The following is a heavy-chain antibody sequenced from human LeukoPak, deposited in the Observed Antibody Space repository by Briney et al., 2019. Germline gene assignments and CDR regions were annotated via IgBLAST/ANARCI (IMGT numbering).Heavy chain of an antibody. J-gene: IGHJ6*03. Sequence: PSETLSLTCTVSGGSISSSSYYWGWIRQPPGKGLEWIGGIYYSGSTYYNPSLKSRVTISVDTSKNQFSLKLSSVTAADTAVYYCARLSGLVLDPYYYYYYYMDVWGKGTTVTVSS. D-gene: IGHD6-6*01. V-gene: IGHV4-39*01. CDR1: GGSISSSSYY. CDR2: IYYSGST. CDR3: ARLSGLVLDPYYYYYYYMDV.